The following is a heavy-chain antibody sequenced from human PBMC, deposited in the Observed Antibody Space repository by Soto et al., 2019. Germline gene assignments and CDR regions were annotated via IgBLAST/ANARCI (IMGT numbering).Heavy chain of an antibody. V-gene: IGHV1-69*13. J-gene: IGHJ4*02. CDR2: IMPTFGSA. Sequence: GASVKFSCKASGGTFSSHGIAWVRPVPGQGLECMGGIMPTFGSATYAPKFQGRVTISAXXXXSXXXMXLSXLGXEGTAVYYCASERSAQYFDYWGQGTLVAVSS. CDR1: GGTFSSHG. D-gene: IGHD1-26*01. CDR3: ASERSAQYFDY.